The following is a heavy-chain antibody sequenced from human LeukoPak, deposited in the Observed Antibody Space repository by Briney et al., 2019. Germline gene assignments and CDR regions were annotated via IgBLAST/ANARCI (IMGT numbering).Heavy chain of an antibody. Sequence: GGSLRLSCAASGFTFSSYAMSWVRQAPGKGLEWVSVIYSGGSTYYADSVKGRFTISRDNSKNTLYLQMNSLRAEDTAVYYCAREDDDSMDYWGQGTLVTVSS. CDR2: IYSGGST. CDR1: GFTFSSYA. D-gene: IGHD3-22*01. CDR3: AREDDDSMDY. V-gene: IGHV3-53*01. J-gene: IGHJ4*02.